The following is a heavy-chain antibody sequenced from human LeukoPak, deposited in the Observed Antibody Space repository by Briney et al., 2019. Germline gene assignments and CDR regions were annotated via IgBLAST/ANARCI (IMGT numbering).Heavy chain of an antibody. D-gene: IGHD2-15*01. CDR1: GGSISSGGYY. Sequence: MSSQTLSLTCTVSGGSISSGGYYWSWIRQHPGKGLEWIGYIYYSGSTYYNPSLKSRVTISVDTSKNQFSLKLSSVTAADTAVYYCARTYCSGGSCYSIWFDPWGQGTLVTVSS. V-gene: IGHV4-31*03. CDR3: ARTYCSGGSCYSIWFDP. CDR2: IYYSGST. J-gene: IGHJ5*02.